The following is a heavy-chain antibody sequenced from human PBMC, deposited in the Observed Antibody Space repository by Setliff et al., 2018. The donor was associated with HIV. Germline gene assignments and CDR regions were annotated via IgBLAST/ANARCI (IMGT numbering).Heavy chain of an antibody. CDR3: AREELSAFSYGDRYWYFSL. CDR1: GFTFNNYG. CDR2: IWYDGTNK. D-gene: IGHD3-16*01. J-gene: IGHJ2*01. V-gene: IGHV3-33*08. Sequence: GGSLRLSCEASGFTFNNYGMHWVRQAPGEGLEWVAVIWYDGTNKYYADSVKGRFTTSRDNSKNTLYLEMASLRVEDTAVYYCAREELSAFSYGDRYWYFSLWGRGTLVTVSS.